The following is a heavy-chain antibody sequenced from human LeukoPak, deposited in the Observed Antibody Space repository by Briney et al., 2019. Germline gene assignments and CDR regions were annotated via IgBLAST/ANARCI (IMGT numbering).Heavy chain of an antibody. CDR3: ASLYSSSAYYYMDV. Sequence: KSGGSLRLSCAASGFTFSSYSMNWVRQAPGKGLEWVSSISSSSSYIYYADSVKGRFTISRDNAKNSLCPQMNSLRAVDTAVYYCASLYSSSAYYYMDVWGKGTTVTVSS. J-gene: IGHJ6*03. V-gene: IGHV3-21*01. CDR2: ISSSSSYI. CDR1: GFTFSSYS. D-gene: IGHD6-6*01.